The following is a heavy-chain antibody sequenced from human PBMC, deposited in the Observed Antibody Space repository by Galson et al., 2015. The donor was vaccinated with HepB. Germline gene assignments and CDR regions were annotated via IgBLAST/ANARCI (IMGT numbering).Heavy chain of an antibody. V-gene: IGHV3-11*01. CDR3: ARTPDSSGWNYWYFDL. J-gene: IGHJ2*01. CDR2: ISSGGSII. CDR1: GLTFSDSY. D-gene: IGHD6-19*01. Sequence: SLRLSCAASGLTFSDSYMYWIRQAPGKGLEWVSYISSGGSIIYYADSVKGRFTISRDNAKNSLYLQMSSLRVEDTAVYYCARTPDSSGWNYWYFDLWGRGTLFTVSS.